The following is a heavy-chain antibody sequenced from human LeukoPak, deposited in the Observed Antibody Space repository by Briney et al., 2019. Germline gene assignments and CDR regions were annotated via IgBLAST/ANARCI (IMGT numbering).Heavy chain of an antibody. J-gene: IGHJ4*02. D-gene: IGHD1-26*01. V-gene: IGHV1-69*05. CDR1: GGTFSSYA. CDR2: IIPIFGTA. Sequence: ASVRVSCKASGGTFSSYAISWVRQAPGQGLEWMGGIIPIFGTANYAQKFQGRVTITTDESTSTAYMELSSLRSEDTAVYYCAGVISGSRNAGMDYWGQGTLVTVSS. CDR3: AGVISGSRNAGMDY.